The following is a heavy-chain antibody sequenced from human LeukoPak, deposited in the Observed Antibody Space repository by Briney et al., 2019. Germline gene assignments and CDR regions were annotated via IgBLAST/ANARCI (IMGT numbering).Heavy chain of an antibody. V-gene: IGHV1-69*05. D-gene: IGHD3-10*01. CDR2: IIPIFGTA. CDR1: GYTFTSYA. Sequence: SVKVSCKASGYTFTSYAISWVRQAPGQGLEWMGRIIPIFGTANYAQKFQGRVTITTDESTSTAYMELSSLRSEDTAVYYCARTAWYGSGSYLDYWGQGTLVTVSS. J-gene: IGHJ4*02. CDR3: ARTAWYGSGSYLDY.